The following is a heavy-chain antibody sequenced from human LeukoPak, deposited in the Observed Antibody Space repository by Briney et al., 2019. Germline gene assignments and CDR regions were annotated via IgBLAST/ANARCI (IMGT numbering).Heavy chain of an antibody. CDR1: GGSISSHY. Sequence: SETLSLTCTVSGGSISSHYWSWIRQPPGKGLEWIGYIYYSGSTNYNPSLKSRVTISVDTSKNQFSLKLSSVTAADTAVYYCAGGSKQLVRQNYYYYYMDVWGKGNTVTVSS. V-gene: IGHV4-59*11. CDR2: IYYSGST. J-gene: IGHJ6*03. CDR3: AGGSKQLVRQNYYYYYMDV. D-gene: IGHD6-13*01.